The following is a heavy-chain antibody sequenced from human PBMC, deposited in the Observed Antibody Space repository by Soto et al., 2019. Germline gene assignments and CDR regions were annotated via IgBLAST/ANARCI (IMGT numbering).Heavy chain of an antibody. CDR2: IIPIFGTA. Sequence: QVQLVQSGAEVKKPGSSVKVSCKASGGTFSSYAISWVRQAPGQGLEWMGGIIPIFGTANYAQKFQGRVTITADESTSTAYRELSSLRSEDTAVYYCARDQGIVVMVYAMASMDVWGQGTTVTVSS. V-gene: IGHV1-69*01. D-gene: IGHD2-8*01. J-gene: IGHJ6*02. CDR3: ARDQGIVVMVYAMASMDV. CDR1: GGTFSSYA.